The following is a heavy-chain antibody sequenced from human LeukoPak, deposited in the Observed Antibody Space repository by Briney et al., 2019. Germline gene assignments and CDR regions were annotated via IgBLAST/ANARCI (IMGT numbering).Heavy chain of an antibody. D-gene: IGHD3-9*01. Sequence: GGSLRLSCAASGFTVSSNYMSWVRQAPGKGLEWVGFIRSKAYGGTTEYAASVKGRFTISRDDSKSIAYLQMNSLKTEDTAVYYCTTYYDILTSDYWGQGTLVTVSS. J-gene: IGHJ4*02. CDR3: TTYYDILTSDY. V-gene: IGHV3-49*04. CDR2: IRSKAYGGTT. CDR1: GFTVSSNY.